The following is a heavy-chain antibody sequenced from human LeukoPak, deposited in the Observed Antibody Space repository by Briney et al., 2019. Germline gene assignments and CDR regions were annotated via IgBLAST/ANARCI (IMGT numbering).Heavy chain of an antibody. D-gene: IGHD3-10*01. CDR3: ARDLPGSGVNCDQ. CDR1: GDSISNSYW. Sequence: PSETLSLTCAVSGDSISNSYWWPWVRQPPGKRLEGIGEVYHSGSTNYNPSLKSRVTMSVDKPNNQFSLRLTSVTAADTAVYYCARDLPGSGVNCDQWGQGTLVTVSS. J-gene: IGHJ4*02. CDR2: VYHSGST. V-gene: IGHV4-4*02.